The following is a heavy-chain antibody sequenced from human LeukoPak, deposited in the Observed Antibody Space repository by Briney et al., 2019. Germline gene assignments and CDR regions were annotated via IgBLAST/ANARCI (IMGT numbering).Heavy chain of an antibody. CDR1: GCTSTSYG. V-gene: IGHV1-18*01. CDR3: ATDRIAAAGFAFDI. Sequence: ASVKVSCKASGCTSTSYGISWVRQAPGQGLEWMGWISAYNGDTNYAQNLQGRVTMTTDTSTSTAYMELRSLRSDDTAVYYCATDRIAAAGFAFDIWGQGTMVTVSS. D-gene: IGHD6-13*01. CDR2: ISAYNGDT. J-gene: IGHJ3*02.